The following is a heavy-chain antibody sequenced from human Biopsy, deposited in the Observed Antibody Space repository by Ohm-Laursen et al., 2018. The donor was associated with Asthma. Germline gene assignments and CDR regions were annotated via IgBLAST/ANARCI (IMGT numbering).Heavy chain of an antibody. D-gene: IGHD6-19*01. CDR1: GGTFSNYA. Sequence: GASVKVSCKASGGTFSNYAISWVRQAPGQGLEWLGGIMPDFGTTNYTQKFQGRVTITADESTSTAYMEVTSLRSEDTAIYYCARCQVGYSSGWSLLLKKIYYSGMDVWGQGTAVTVSS. V-gene: IGHV1-69*13. CDR2: IMPDFGTT. CDR3: ARCQVGYSSGWSLLLKKIYYSGMDV. J-gene: IGHJ6*02.